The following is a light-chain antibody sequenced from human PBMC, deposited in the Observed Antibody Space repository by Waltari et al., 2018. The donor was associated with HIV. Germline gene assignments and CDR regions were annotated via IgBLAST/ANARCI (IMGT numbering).Light chain of an antibody. Sequence: SSELTQDAAVSVALGQTVRITCQGDSLRSYYASWYQQKPGQAPVLFIDGKNNRPSGIPDRFSGSSSGNTASLTITGAQAEDEADYYCNSRDNNDNHVVFGGGTKVTVL. CDR1: SLRSYY. J-gene: IGLJ2*01. V-gene: IGLV3-19*01. CDR3: NSRDNNDNHVV. CDR2: GKN.